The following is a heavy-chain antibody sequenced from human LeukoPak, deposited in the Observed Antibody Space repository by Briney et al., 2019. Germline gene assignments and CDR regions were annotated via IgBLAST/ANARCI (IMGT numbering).Heavy chain of an antibody. V-gene: IGHV4-59*08. Sequence: PSETLSLTCTVSGGSISSYYWSWIRQPPGKGLEWIGYIYYSGSTNYNPSPKSRVTISVVTSKNQFSLKLSSVTAADTAVYYCARHPYYRIAAGYYFDYWGQGTLVTASS. CDR1: GGSISSYY. CDR3: ARHPYYRIAAGYYFDY. D-gene: IGHD3-10*01. J-gene: IGHJ4*02. CDR2: IYYSGST.